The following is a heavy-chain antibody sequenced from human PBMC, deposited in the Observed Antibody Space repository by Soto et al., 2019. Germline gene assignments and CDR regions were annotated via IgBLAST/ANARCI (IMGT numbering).Heavy chain of an antibody. CDR2: ISNDGSNK. Sequence: GGSLRLSCAASGFNFSTYGMDWVRQVPGKGLEWVAVISNDGSNKYYANSVKGRFTISRDNSKNILYLQMNSLRAEDTAVYYCAKLKSGAPVYYFDHWGQGTLVTVYS. CDR1: GFNFSTYG. V-gene: IGHV3-30*18. CDR3: AKLKSGAPVYYFDH. D-gene: IGHD1-26*01. J-gene: IGHJ4*02.